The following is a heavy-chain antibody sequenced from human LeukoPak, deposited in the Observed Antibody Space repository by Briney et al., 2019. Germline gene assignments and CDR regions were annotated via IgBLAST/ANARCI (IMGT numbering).Heavy chain of an antibody. V-gene: IGHV4-4*07. Sequence: PSETLSLTCTVSGGSIYAYYWNWVRQPAGKGLEWIGRIYSSGSTNYNPSLRSRVTMSVDTSKNQFSLNLTSVTAADTAVYYCARGAGCSSTSCIGSGWSDPWGQGTLVTVSS. D-gene: IGHD2-2*01. CDR2: IYSSGST. CDR1: GGSIYAYY. J-gene: IGHJ5*02. CDR3: ARGAGCSSTSCIGSGWSDP.